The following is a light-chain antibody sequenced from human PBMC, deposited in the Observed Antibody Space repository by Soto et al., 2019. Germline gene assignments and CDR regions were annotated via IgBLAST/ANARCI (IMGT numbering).Light chain of an antibody. CDR3: MQATHWPYT. CDR2: TVS. Sequence: DIVMTQSPPSLPVTPGEPASISCRSSQSLVYSDGNTYLSWYHHRPGHSPRRLIYTVSTRDSGVPDRFSGSGSGTDFTLKLSRVEAEDVGVYFCMQATHWPYTFGQGTRLEIK. J-gene: IGKJ5*01. V-gene: IGKV2-30*01. CDR1: QSLVYSDGNTY.